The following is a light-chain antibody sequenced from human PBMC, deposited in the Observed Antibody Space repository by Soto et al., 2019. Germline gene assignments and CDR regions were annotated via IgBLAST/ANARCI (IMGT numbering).Light chain of an antibody. CDR3: QQYSSSRT. Sequence: EIVMTQSPATLSVSPGESATLSCWASQSVTGDLAWYQQQPGQAPRLFIYRASTRAANIPARFSGSGSGTDFTLTIPRLEPEDFAVYYCQQYSSSRTFGQGTKVDIK. V-gene: IGKV3-15*01. CDR1: QSVTGD. CDR2: RAS. J-gene: IGKJ1*01.